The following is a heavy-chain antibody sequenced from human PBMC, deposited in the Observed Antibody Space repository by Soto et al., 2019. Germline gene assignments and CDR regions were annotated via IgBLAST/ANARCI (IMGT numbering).Heavy chain of an antibody. CDR3: SRRTSGWYFEY. Sequence: EVQLLESGGGLVQPGGSLRLSCAASGVTFSSYAMSWVRQAPGKGLEWVSVISGSGGSTYYADSVKGRFTISRDNSKNTLYLQMNSLRAEDTAVYYCSRRTSGWYFEYWGQGTLVTVSS. J-gene: IGHJ4*02. D-gene: IGHD6-19*01. CDR2: ISGSGGST. V-gene: IGHV3-23*01. CDR1: GVTFSSYA.